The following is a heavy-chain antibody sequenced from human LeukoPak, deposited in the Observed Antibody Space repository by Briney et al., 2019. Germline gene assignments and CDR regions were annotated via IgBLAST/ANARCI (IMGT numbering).Heavy chain of an antibody. CDR1: GGSITNYY. CDR2: VYYSGNP. CDR3: ARDQYSGRFDY. J-gene: IGHJ4*02. V-gene: IGHV4-59*01. Sequence: SETPSLTCTVSGGSITNYYWSWIRQPPGKGLECVGYVYYSGNPEYNPSLKSRVTISIDTSKNQFSLKLSSVTAADTAVYYCARDQYSGRFDYWGQGTLVTVSS. D-gene: IGHD1-26*01.